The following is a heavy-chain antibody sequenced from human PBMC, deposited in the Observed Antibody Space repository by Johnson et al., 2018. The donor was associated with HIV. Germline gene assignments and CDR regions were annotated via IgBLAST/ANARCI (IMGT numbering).Heavy chain of an antibody. CDR3: ANTQIVVVPTAMDPFDI. V-gene: IGHV3-30*18. D-gene: IGHD2-2*01. Sequence: QVQLVESGGGVVQPGRSLRLSCAASGFTFSSYGMHWVRQAPGKGLEWVAVISYDGNNKYYADSVKGRFTISRDNSNNTLYLQMNSLRAEDTAVYYCANTQIVVVPTAMDPFDIWGQGTMVIVSS. CDR2: ISYDGNNK. CDR1: GFTFSSYG. J-gene: IGHJ3*02.